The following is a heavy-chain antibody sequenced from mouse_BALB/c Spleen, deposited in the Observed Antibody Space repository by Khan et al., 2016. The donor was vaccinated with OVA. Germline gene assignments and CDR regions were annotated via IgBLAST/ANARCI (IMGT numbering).Heavy chain of an antibody. CDR2: INSAGYYT. Sequence: EVQLVESGGDLVRPGGSLKLSCAASGFTFSAYGMSWVRQSPDKRLEWVATINSAGYYTYYPDSLKGRFIISRDNAKNTLYLQMRSLKSEDTAKYYCASHLTGSFAYWGQGTLVTVSA. D-gene: IGHD4-1*01. CDR1: GFTFSAYG. V-gene: IGHV5-6*01. J-gene: IGHJ3*01. CDR3: ASHLTGSFAY.